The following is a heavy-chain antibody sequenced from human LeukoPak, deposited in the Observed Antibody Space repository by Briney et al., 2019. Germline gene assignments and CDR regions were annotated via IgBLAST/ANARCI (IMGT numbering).Heavy chain of an antibody. Sequence: SETLSLTCTVSGGSVSSGSYYWSWIRQPPGKGLEWIGYIYHSGSTYYNPSLKSRVTISVDRSKSQFSLKLSSVTAADTAVYYCARSPITMVRGVIITDAFDIWGQGTMVTVSS. CDR2: IYHSGST. CDR3: ARSPITMVRGVIITDAFDI. CDR1: GGSVSSGSYY. V-gene: IGHV4-30-2*01. J-gene: IGHJ3*02. D-gene: IGHD3-10*01.